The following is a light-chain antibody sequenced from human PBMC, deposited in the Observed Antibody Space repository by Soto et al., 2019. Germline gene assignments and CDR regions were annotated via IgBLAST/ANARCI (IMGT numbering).Light chain of an antibody. CDR2: DVS. J-gene: IGLJ1*01. Sequence: QSALTQPASVSGSPGQSITISCTGTSSDVAGYNYVSWYQQHPGKAPKLMIYDVSNRPSGVSNRFSGSKSGNTASLAISGLQAEDGADYYCSSYTSSSTTYVVVTGTKLTVL. CDR1: SSDVAGYNY. CDR3: SSYTSSSTTYV. V-gene: IGLV2-14*01.